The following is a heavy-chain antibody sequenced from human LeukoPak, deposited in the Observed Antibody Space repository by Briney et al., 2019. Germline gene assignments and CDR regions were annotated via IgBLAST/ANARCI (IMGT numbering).Heavy chain of an antibody. D-gene: IGHD2-21*01. CDR3: NRDHLFYSCDFDLDV. CDR1: GFTVGVNE. V-gene: IGHV3-38-3*01. J-gene: IGHJ6*02. CDR2: NRDGDT. Sequence: GSLRLSCAASGFTVGVNEMRWVRRAPGKGLERVSFNRDGDTYHADSRKGRLTISRDNSKITLHVHKKRLRGEDTAVYYFNRDHLFYSCDFDLDVWGQGTTVTVSS.